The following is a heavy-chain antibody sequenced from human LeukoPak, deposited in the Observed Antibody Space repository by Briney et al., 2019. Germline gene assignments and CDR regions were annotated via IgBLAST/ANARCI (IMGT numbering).Heavy chain of an antibody. V-gene: IGHV3-9*01. Sequence: GGSLRLSCAASGFTFDDYAMHWVRQAPGEGLEWVSGISWNSGSIGCADSVKGRFTISRDNAKNSLYLQMNSLRAEDTAVYYCARGELTWGQGTLVTVSS. CDR2: ISWNSGSI. CDR1: GFTFDDYA. J-gene: IGHJ5*02. D-gene: IGHD1-26*01. CDR3: ARGELT.